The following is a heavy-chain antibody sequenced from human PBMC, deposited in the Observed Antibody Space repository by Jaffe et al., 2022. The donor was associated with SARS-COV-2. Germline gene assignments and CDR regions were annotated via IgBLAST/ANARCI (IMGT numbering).Heavy chain of an antibody. CDR3: ARHGATSSSSFPLSYPLDY. CDR1: GASISSFF. Sequence: QVQLQESGPGLVKPSETLSLTCSVSGASISSFFWSWIRQPPGKGLEWIGYIYYSRSTNYNPSLKSRVTMSVDTSKNQFSLKLSSVTAADTAVYYCARHGATSSSSFPLSYPLDYWGQGTLVTVSS. CDR2: IYYSRST. V-gene: IGHV4-59*08. D-gene: IGHD6-6*01. J-gene: IGHJ4*02.